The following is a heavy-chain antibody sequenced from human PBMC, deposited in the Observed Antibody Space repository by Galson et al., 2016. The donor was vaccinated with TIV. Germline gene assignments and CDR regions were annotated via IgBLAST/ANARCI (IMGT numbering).Heavy chain of an antibody. CDR2: IYSQEST. CDR1: GFTVSNNY. V-gene: IGHV3-53*05. D-gene: IGHD2-8*01. CDR3: ARDGNGGGY. Sequence: SLRLSCAASGFTVSNNYMMWVRQAPGKGLEWVSLIYSQESTHCADSVKGRFTISRDNSKNTLYLQMNRLTHEDTAVYYCARDGNGGGYWGQGTLVTVSS. J-gene: IGHJ4*02.